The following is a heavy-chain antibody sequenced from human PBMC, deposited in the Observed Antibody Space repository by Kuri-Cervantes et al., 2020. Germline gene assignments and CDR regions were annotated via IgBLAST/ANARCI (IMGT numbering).Heavy chain of an antibody. J-gene: IGHJ6*02. Sequence: ASVKVSCKASGYTFTSYYMHWVRQAPGQGLEWMGIINPSGGSTSYADSVKGRFTISRDNSKNTLYLQMNSLRAEDTAVYYCAKAVLLWGQGTTVTVSS. D-gene: IGHD4/OR15-4a*01. V-gene: IGHV1-46*04. CDR3: AKAVLL. CDR1: GYTFTSYY. CDR2: INPSGGST.